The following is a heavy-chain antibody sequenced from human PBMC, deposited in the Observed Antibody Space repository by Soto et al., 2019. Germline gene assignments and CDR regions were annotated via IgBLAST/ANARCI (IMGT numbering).Heavy chain of an antibody. CDR1: GFTFSSYG. Sequence: EVQLLESGGGLVQPGGSLRLSCAASGFTFSSYGMNWVRQAPGKGLEWVSAVSGSGGSTYYADSVKGRFTISRDNSKNTLYLQMNSLRAEDTAVYYCAKDAYADDEYYYGMDVWGQGTTVAVSS. CDR2: VSGSGGST. CDR3: AKDAYADDEYYYGMDV. V-gene: IGHV3-23*01. D-gene: IGHD2-2*01. J-gene: IGHJ6*02.